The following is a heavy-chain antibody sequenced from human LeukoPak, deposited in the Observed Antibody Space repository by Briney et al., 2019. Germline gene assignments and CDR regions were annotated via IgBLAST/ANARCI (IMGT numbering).Heavy chain of an antibody. Sequence: PGGSLRLSCAASGFTFSSYAMHWVRQAPGKGLEWVAVISYDGSNKYYADSVKGRFTISRDNSKNTLYLQMNSLRAEDTAVYYCAKVVLELGGNWFDPWGQGTLVTVSS. D-gene: IGHD1-7*01. CDR2: ISYDGSNK. V-gene: IGHV3-30-3*01. CDR1: GFTFSSYA. CDR3: AKVVLELGGNWFDP. J-gene: IGHJ5*02.